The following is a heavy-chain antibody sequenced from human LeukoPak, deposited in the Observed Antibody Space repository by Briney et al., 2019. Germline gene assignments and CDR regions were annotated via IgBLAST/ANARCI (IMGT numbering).Heavy chain of an antibody. CDR2: IWYDGSNK. J-gene: IGHJ4*02. CDR1: GFTFSSYG. V-gene: IGHV3-33*06. Sequence: GGSLRLPCAASGFTFSSYGMHWVRQAPGKGLEWVAVIWYDGSNKYYADSVKGRFTISRDNSKNTLYLQMNSLRAEDTAVYYCAKDLGRIAVAGTQNWGQGTLVTVSS. CDR3: AKDLGRIAVAGTQN. D-gene: IGHD6-19*01.